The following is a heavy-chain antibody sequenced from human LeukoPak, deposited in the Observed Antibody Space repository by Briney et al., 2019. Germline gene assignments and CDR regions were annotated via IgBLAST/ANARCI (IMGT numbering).Heavy chain of an antibody. Sequence: ASVKVSCKASGYTFTGYYMHWARQAPGQGLEWMGWINPNSGGTNYAQKFQGRVTMTRDTSISTAYMALSRLRSDDTAGYCSARRGMVRGVIYYMDVWGKGTTVTVSS. D-gene: IGHD3-10*01. V-gene: IGHV1-2*02. CDR1: GYTFTGYY. J-gene: IGHJ6*03. CDR2: INPNSGGT. CDR3: ARRGMVRGVIYYMDV.